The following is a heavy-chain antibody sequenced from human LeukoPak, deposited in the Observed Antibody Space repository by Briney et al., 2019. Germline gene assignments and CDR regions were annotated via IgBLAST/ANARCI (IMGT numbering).Heavy chain of an antibody. CDR2: INHSGST. Sequence: SETLSLICAVYGGSFSGYYWSWIRQPPGKGLEWIGEINHSGSTNYNPSPKSRVTISVDTSKNQFSLKLGSVTAADTAVYYCARGVRGIAARARFDYWGQGTLVTVSS. D-gene: IGHD6-6*01. CDR1: GGSFSGYY. J-gene: IGHJ4*02. CDR3: ARGVRGIAARARFDY. V-gene: IGHV4-34*01.